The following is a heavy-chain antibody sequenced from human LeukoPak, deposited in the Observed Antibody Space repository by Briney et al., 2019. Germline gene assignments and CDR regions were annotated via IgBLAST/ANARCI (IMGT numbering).Heavy chain of an antibody. J-gene: IGHJ4*02. D-gene: IGHD1-26*01. Sequence: SETLSLTCTVSGVSVSSGSCYWNWIRQPPGKGLEWIGYIYYNGNTSYNPSLKSRVTISVDTSKNQFSLKLSSVTAADTAIYYCAREDWSYSSDYWGQGTLVTVSS. CDR3: AREDWSYSSDY. CDR2: IYYNGNT. CDR1: GVSVSSGSCY. V-gene: IGHV4-61*01.